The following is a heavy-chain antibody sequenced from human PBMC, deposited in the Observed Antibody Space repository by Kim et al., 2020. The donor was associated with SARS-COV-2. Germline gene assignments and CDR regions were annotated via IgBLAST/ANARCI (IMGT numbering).Heavy chain of an antibody. D-gene: IGHD6-25*01. CDR3: MRGGAANMD. V-gene: IGHV3-74*01. CDR1: GFTFSNHY. Sequence: GGSLRLSCAASGFTFSNHYMHWVRQVPGKGLVWVSLVTSDGNNTNYADSVKGRFTISRDNAKNTLYLQMNSLRAEDTAVYYCMRGGAANMDRGQGTLVTVPS. J-gene: IGHJ4*02. CDR2: VTSDGNNT.